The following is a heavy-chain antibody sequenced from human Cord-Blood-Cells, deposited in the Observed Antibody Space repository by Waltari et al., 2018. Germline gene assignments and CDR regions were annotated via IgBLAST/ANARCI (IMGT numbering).Heavy chain of an antibody. V-gene: IGHV3-7*01. D-gene: IGHD6-6*01. Sequence: EVQLVESGGGLVQPGGSLRLSCAASGFTFSSYWMSWVRQAPGKGLEWVANIKQDGREKYCVASVKGRFTISSDNAKNSLYLRMNILRAEETAVYYCARDGYGGSSSYYYDGMDVWGQGTKVTVSS. CDR3: ARDGYGGSSSYYYDGMDV. CDR1: GFTFSSYW. CDR2: IKQDGREK. J-gene: IGHJ6*02.